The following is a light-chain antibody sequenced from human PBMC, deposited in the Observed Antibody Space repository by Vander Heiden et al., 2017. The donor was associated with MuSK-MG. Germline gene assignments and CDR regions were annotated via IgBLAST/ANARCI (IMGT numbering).Light chain of an antibody. V-gene: IGKV3-20*01. Sequence: ETVLTQSPGTLSLSPGERATLSCRANQGVSGSSLAWYQQKPGQAPRLLIHGVSRRATGIPDRFSGSGSGTDFTLTISRLEPEDFAVYYCQQDGSSPFTFGHGTKVDIK. CDR1: QGVSGSS. CDR2: GVS. J-gene: IGKJ3*01. CDR3: QQDGSSPFT.